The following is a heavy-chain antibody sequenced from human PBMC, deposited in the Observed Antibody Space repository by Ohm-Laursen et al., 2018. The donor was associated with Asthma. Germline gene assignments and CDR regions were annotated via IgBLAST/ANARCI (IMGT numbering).Heavy chain of an antibody. CDR1: GFTFSNYN. D-gene: IGHD3-16*01. V-gene: IGHV3-48*01. CDR3: AAWGPRIY. Sequence: SLRLSCAASGFTFSNYNMIWVRQAPGKGLDWVSSITTGSSTIYYADSVRGPPPPPTDKVTNSLYLQINSLRPEDTAVYYCAAWGPRIYWGQGTLVTASS. J-gene: IGHJ4*02. CDR2: ITTGSSTI.